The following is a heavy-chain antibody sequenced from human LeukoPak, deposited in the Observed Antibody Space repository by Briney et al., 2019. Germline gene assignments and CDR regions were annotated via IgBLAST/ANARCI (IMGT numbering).Heavy chain of an antibody. D-gene: IGHD3-9*01. CDR1: GFTFSSYG. J-gene: IGHJ4*02. CDR2: IWYDGSNK. V-gene: IGHV3-33*06. CDR3: AKGFLTGYLYYSDY. Sequence: PGGSLRLSCAASGFTFSSYGMHWVRQAPGKGLEWVAVIWYDGSNKFYADSVKGRFTISRDNSKNTLYLQMNSLTAEDTAVYYCAKGFLTGYLYYSDYWGQATLVTVSS.